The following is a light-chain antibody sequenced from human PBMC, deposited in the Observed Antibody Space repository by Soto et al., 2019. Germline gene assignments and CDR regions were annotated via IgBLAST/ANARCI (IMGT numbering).Light chain of an antibody. CDR3: QQYGSSPPYT. J-gene: IGKJ2*01. Sequence: EIVLMQSPGTLSLSPGETATLSCRASQSVSSSYLAWYQQKPGQAPRLLIYGALNRATGIPDRFSASGSETDFTLTISRLEPEDFAMYYCQQYGSSPPYTFGQGTKLEIK. CDR1: QSVSSSY. CDR2: GAL. V-gene: IGKV3-20*01.